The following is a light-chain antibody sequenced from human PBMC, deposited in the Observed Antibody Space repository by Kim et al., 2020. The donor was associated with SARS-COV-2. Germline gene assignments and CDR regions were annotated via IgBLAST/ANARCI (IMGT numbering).Light chain of an antibody. V-gene: IGLV1-44*01. CDR1: SSNIGKTT. CDR3: AAWDDSLKAVI. Sequence: GQRVTISCSGSSSNIGKTTVNWYQHFPGTAPKLFISNNNQRPSGVPDRFSGSKSGTSASLATSGLQSEDEADYYCAAWDDSLKAVIFGGGTQLTVL. J-gene: IGLJ2*01. CDR2: NNN.